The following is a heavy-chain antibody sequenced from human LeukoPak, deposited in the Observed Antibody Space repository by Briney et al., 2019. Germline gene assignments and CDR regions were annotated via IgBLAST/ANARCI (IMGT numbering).Heavy chain of an antibody. Sequence: GGSLRLFCAASGFTFSSYAMSWVRQAPGKGLEWVSAISGSGGSTYYADSVKGRFTISRDNSKNTLYLQMNSLRAKDTAVYYCAKDRQYQLPYRWGHFDYWGQGTLVTVSS. CDR1: GFTFSSYA. CDR2: ISGSGGST. D-gene: IGHD2-2*01. V-gene: IGHV3-23*01. CDR3: AKDRQYQLPYRWGHFDY. J-gene: IGHJ4*02.